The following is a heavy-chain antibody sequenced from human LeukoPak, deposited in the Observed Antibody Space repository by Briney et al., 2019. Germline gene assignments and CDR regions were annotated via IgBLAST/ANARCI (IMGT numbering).Heavy chain of an antibody. Sequence: ASVTVSCKASGYTFTAYYIHWVRQAPGQGLEWMGWINPNSGGTDSEQKFQGRVTMTRDMSISTAYMELSGLRSDDTAVYYCARDRRYPGDWFDPWGQGTQVTVSS. CDR2: INPNSGGT. CDR1: GYTFTAYY. D-gene: IGHD1-14*01. V-gene: IGHV1-2*02. CDR3: ARDRRYPGDWFDP. J-gene: IGHJ5*02.